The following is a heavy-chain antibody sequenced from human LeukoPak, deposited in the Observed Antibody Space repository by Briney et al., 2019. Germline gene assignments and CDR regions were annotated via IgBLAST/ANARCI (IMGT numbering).Heavy chain of an antibody. CDR1: GYSINNGYY. CDR3: VRYSSSPTYYFDS. V-gene: IGHV4-38-2*02. J-gene: IGHJ4*02. Sequence: SETLSLTCTVSGYSINNGYYWGWIRQPPGKGLEWIGSIYHSGSTYYNPSLKSRVTISVDTSKNQFSLKLSSVTAADTAVYYCVRYSSSPTYYFDSWGQGTLVTVSS. D-gene: IGHD6-13*01. CDR2: IYHSGST.